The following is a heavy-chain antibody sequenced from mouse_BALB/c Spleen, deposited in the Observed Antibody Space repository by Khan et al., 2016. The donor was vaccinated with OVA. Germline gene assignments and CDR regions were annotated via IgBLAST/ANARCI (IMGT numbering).Heavy chain of an antibody. D-gene: IGHD3-2*02. CDR1: GYAFTNYL. J-gene: IGHJ3*01. CDR2: INPGSGGT. CDR3: SRSGYGFGAY. V-gene: IGHV1-54*01. Sequence: QVQLQQSGAELVRPGTSVKVSCKASGYAFTNYLIEWVKQRPGQGLEWIGVINPGSGGTNYNEKFKDKETLTADKSSSTAYMQLSSLTSDDSAVYFCSRSGYGFGAYWGPGTLVTVSS.